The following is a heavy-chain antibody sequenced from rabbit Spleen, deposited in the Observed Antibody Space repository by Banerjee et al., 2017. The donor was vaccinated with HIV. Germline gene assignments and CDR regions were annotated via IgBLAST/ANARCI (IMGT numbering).Heavy chain of an antibody. CDR2: IDTNDGDT. J-gene: IGHJ2*01. D-gene: IGHD1-1*01. CDR1: GFSFSSNW. V-gene: IGHV1S45*01. Sequence: ELVESGGGLVQPGESLKLSCKVSGFSFSSNWICWVRQAPGKGLEWIACIDTNDGDTDYANWPKGRFTISKTSSTTVTLQMTSLTAADTATYFCARNYVNAFDPWGPGTLVTVS. CDR3: ARNYVNAFDP.